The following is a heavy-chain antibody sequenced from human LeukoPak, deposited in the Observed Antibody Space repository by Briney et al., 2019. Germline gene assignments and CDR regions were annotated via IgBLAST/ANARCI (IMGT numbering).Heavy chain of an antibody. J-gene: IGHJ4*02. CDR3: ARDYVDDIPMIKDY. CDR1: GYTFTSYG. Sequence: GASVNVSCKASGYTFTSYGISWVRQAPGQGLEWMGWISAYNGNTNYAQKLQGRVTMTTDTSTSTAYMELRSLRSDDTAVYYCARDYVDDIPMIKDYWGQGTLVTVSS. D-gene: IGHD2-8*01. V-gene: IGHV1-18*01. CDR2: ISAYNGNT.